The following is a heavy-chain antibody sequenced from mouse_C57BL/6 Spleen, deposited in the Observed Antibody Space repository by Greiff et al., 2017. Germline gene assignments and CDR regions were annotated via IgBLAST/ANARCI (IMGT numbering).Heavy chain of an antibody. CDR1: GFNIKDDY. V-gene: IGHV14-4*01. D-gene: IGHD1-1*01. CDR2: IDPENGDT. Sequence: EVMLVESGAELVRPGASVKLSCTASGFNIKDDYMHWVKQRPEQGLEWIGWIDPENGDTEYASKFQGKATITADTSSNTAYLQLSSLTSEDTAVYYCTTTDDYYGSSDVWGQGTLVTVSA. J-gene: IGHJ3*01. CDR3: TTTDDYYGSSDV.